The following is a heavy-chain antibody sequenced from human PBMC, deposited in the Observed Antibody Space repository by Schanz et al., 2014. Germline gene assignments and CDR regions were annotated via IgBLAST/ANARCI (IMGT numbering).Heavy chain of an antibody. D-gene: IGHD3-10*01. Sequence: EVQLAESGGGLVQPGGSLRLSCAASGFTFSDYWMSWVRQAPGKGPEWVANIKHDGSVKDYVDSVEGRFTISRDSAKNSLYLQMNSLRPEDTALYYCAKGSRSGSKVMDVWGKGTTVTVSA. J-gene: IGHJ6*04. V-gene: IGHV3-7*05. CDR3: AKGSRSGSKVMDV. CDR2: IKHDGSVK. CDR1: GFTFSDYW.